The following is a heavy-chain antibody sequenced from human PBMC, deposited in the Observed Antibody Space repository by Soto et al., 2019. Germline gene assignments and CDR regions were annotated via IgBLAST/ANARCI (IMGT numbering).Heavy chain of an antibody. D-gene: IGHD3-16*01. CDR1: AASFSKYY. V-gene: IGHV4-59*01. CDR2: IYSNGNT. Sequence: PSETLSLTCTVSAASFSKYYWTWIRQPPGKGLEWIGYIYSNGNTEYNPSLEGRLTISIDTSKKEFSLKLTSVTAADAAVYYCASVTFGGIVLAHWGQGTLVTVSS. CDR3: ASVTFGGIVLAH. J-gene: IGHJ4*02.